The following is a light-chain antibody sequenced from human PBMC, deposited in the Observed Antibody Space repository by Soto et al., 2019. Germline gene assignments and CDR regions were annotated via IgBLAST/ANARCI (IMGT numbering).Light chain of an antibody. CDR3: GTWDNSLSAYV. J-gene: IGLJ1*01. CDR2: DNN. V-gene: IGLV1-51*01. Sequence: QSVLTQPPSVSAAPGQKVTISCSGSSSNIEKNYVSWYQQFPGTAPQPLIYDNNVRPSGIPDRFSASKSGTSATLGITGLQTGDEADYYCGTWDNSLSAYVFGSGTKVPS. CDR1: SSNIEKNY.